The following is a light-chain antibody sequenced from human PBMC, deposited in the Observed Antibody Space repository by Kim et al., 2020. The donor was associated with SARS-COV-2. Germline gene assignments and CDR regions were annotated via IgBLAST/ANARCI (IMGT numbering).Light chain of an antibody. CDR2: DAS. J-gene: IGKJ5*01. CDR3: QQYHNWPPIT. V-gene: IGKV3-15*01. Sequence: PPGERAALSCKSSQNVGTKFAWYQQKPGQAPSLLIYDASTRASGIPDRFFGSGSGTEFTLIIGRLQSEDFALYYCQQYHNWPPITFGQGTRLEIK. CDR1: QNVGTK.